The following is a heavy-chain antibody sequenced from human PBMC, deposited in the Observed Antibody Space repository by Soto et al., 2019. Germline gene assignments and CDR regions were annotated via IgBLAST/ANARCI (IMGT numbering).Heavy chain of an antibody. CDR3: AREDYYGSGSLDY. CDR2: ISYDGSNK. D-gene: IGHD3-10*01. J-gene: IGHJ4*02. Sequence: SLRLSCAASGFTFSSYAMHWVRQAPGKGLEWVAVISYDGSNKYYADSVKGRFTISRDNSKNTLYLQMNSLRAEDTAVYYCAREDYYGSGSLDYWGQGTMVTVSS. V-gene: IGHV3-30-3*01. CDR1: GFTFSSYA.